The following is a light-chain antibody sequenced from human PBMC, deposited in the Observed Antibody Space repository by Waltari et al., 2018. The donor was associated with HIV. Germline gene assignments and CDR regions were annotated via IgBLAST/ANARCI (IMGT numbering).Light chain of an antibody. CDR2: DAS. CDR1: QDISNY. V-gene: IGKV1-33*01. J-gene: IGKJ2*01. CDR3: QQYDPHT. Sequence: DIQMTQSPSSLSASVGDSVTITCQASQDISNYLNWYQQKPGKAPKLLIYDASNLETGVPSRFSGSGSGTDFTFTISSLQPEDIATYYCQQYDPHTFGQGTKLEIK.